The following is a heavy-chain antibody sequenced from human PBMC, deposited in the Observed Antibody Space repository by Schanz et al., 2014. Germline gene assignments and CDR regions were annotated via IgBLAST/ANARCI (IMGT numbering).Heavy chain of an antibody. J-gene: IGHJ3*01. CDR1: GFTVSSNY. V-gene: IGHV3-53*01. D-gene: IGHD2-8*01. CDR2: IYSGGST. CDR3: ARDYEGALYSHRHDAFDV. Sequence: EVQLVESGGGLIQPGGSLRLSCAASGFTVSSNYMSWVRQAPGKGLEWVSVIYSGGSTYYADSVKGRFTISRDNSKNTLYRKMTSVRAEDTALYFCARDYEGALYSHRHDAFDVWGQGTVVTVSS.